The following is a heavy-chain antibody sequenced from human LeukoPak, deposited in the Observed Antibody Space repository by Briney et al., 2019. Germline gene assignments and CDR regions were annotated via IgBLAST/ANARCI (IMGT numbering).Heavy chain of an antibody. CDR2: SIRPGAEA. CDR1: GFTFRSFG. D-gene: IGHD6-19*01. J-gene: IGHJ4*02. Sequence: GGSLRLSCAASGFTFRSFGMSWVRQAPGKGLEWVSSIRPGAEAYYADSVKGRFTISRDNSKNMVSLEMKSLRAEDMAVYCCAKGFSAWSDNWGQGTLVTVSS. V-gene: IGHV3-23*01. CDR3: AKGFSAWSDN.